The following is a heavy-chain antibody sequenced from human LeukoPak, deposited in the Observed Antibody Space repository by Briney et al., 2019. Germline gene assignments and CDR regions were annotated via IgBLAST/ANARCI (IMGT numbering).Heavy chain of an antibody. Sequence: GGSLRLSCAASGFTFRNALMSWLRQAPGKGREWVGRIKNKNNGGTIDSAAPVKGRFPISRDDSKNTLSLKLTSLQTEDTAVYYCPTDGATYYYDSSGYSRGWGQGTLVTVSS. CDR3: PTDGATYYYDSSGYSRG. CDR1: GFTFRNAL. V-gene: IGHV3-15*01. D-gene: IGHD3-22*01. CDR2: IKNKNNGGTI. J-gene: IGHJ4*02.